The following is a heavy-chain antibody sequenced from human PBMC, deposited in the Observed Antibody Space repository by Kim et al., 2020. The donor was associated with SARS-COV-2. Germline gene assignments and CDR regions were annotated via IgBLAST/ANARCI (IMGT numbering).Heavy chain of an antibody. D-gene: IGHD2-2*01. CDR1: GYSFTSYW. V-gene: IGHV5-51*01. J-gene: IGHJ6*02. CDR2: IYPGDSDT. Sequence: GESLQISCKGSGYSFTSYWIGWVRQMPGKGLEWMGIIYPGDSDTRYSPSFQGQVTISADKSISTAYLQWSSLKASDTAMYYCARLDNCSSTSCYDYYYYGMDVWGQGTTVTVSS. CDR3: ARLDNCSSTSCYDYYYYGMDV.